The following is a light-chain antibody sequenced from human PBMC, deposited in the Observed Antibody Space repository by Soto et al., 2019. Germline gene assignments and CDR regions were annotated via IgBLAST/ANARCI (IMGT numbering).Light chain of an antibody. CDR3: QQSFSPLWT. V-gene: IGKV1-39*01. J-gene: IGKJ1*01. CDR1: QSISNY. CDR2: AAS. Sequence: DIQMTQSPSSLSASVGDRVTITCRASQSISNYLNWYQQKTGKAPKLLIYAASSMQSGVPSRFSGSGSETDFTLTISRLQPDDSANDYCQQSFSPLWTFGQGTKVEV.